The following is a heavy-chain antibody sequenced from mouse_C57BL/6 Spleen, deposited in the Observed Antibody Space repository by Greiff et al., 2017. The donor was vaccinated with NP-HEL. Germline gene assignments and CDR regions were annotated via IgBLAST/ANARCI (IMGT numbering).Heavy chain of an antibody. J-gene: IGHJ4*01. Sequence: VQVVESGPELVKPGASVKISCKASGYAFSSSWMNWVKQRPGKGLEWIGRIYPGDGDTNYNGKFKGKATLTADKSSSTAYMQLSSLTSEDSAVYFCARSGWSFYAMDYWGQGTSVTVSS. CDR2: IYPGDGDT. CDR3: ARSGWSFYAMDY. CDR1: GYAFSSSW. V-gene: IGHV1-82*01. D-gene: IGHD2-3*01.